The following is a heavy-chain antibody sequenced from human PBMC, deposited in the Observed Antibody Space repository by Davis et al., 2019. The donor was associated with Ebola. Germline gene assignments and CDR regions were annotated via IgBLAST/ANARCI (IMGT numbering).Heavy chain of an antibody. D-gene: IGHD6-19*01. V-gene: IGHV3-30*18. Sequence: SLKISCAASGFTFSSYGMHWVRQAPGKGLERVAVISYDGSNKYYADSVKGRFTISRDNSKNTLYLQMNSLRAEDTAVYYCAKSVAGPPGYWGQGTLVTVSS. CDR1: GFTFSSYG. CDR2: ISYDGSNK. J-gene: IGHJ4*02. CDR3: AKSVAGPPGY.